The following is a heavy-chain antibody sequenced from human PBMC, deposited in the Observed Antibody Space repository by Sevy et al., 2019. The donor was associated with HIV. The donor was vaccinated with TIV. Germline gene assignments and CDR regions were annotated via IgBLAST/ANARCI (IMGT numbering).Heavy chain of an antibody. V-gene: IGHV3-30*18. D-gene: IGHD4-17*01. J-gene: IGHJ6*02. Sequence: GGSLRLSCVASGFTFSSYGMHWVRQAPGKGLEWVAVISNDGTYKYNADSVKGQFTISRGNPKNTLYLQMNSLRAEDTAIYYCAKDRGTTVTTFYYYYGMDVWGQGTTVTVSS. CDR2: ISNDGTYK. CDR1: GFTFSSYG. CDR3: AKDRGTTVTTFYYYYGMDV.